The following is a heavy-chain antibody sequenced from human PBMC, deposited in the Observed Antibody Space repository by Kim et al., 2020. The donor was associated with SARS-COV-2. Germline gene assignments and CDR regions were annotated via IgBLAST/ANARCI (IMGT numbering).Heavy chain of an antibody. V-gene: IGHV4-59*08. Sequence: SQTLSLTCTVSGGSISSYYWSWIRQPPGKGLEWIGYIYYSGSTNYNPSLKSRVTISVDTSKNQFSLKLSSVTAADTAVYYCARYGGPPNYGSGYFGNWGQGTLVTVSS. CDR2: IYYSGST. J-gene: IGHJ4*02. CDR3: ARYGGPPNYGSGYFGN. CDR1: GGSISSYY. D-gene: IGHD3-10*01.